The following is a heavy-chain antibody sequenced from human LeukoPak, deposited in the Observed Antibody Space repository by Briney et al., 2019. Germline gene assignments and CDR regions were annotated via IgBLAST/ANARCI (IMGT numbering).Heavy chain of an antibody. Sequence: SETLSLTCTVSGGSISSGGYYWSWIRQHPGKGLEWIGYIYYSGSTYYNPSLKSRVTISVDTSKNQFSLKLSSVTAADTAVYYCARYLMITFGGVIVPEGIAFDIWGQGTMVTVSS. CDR3: ARYLMITFGGVIVPEGIAFDI. CDR2: IYYSGST. CDR1: GGSISSGGYY. J-gene: IGHJ3*02. D-gene: IGHD3-16*02. V-gene: IGHV4-31*03.